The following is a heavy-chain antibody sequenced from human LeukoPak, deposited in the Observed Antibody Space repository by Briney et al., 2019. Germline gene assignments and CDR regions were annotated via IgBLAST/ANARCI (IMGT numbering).Heavy chain of an antibody. D-gene: IGHD4-17*01. CDR1: RFPFSSYT. Sequence: PGGSLRLSYAASRFPFSSYTMNWVRQAPGKGLEWVSSISSSGTYIYYADSVKGRFSISRDNAKNSLYLQMNSLRAEDTAVYYCAREDATALDYWGQGTLVTVSS. J-gene: IGHJ4*02. CDR3: AREDATALDY. V-gene: IGHV3-21*01. CDR2: ISSSGTYI.